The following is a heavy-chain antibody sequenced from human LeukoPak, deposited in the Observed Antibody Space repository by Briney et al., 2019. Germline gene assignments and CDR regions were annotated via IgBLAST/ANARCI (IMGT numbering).Heavy chain of an antibody. D-gene: IGHD3-16*01. CDR3: ARGKGDYYFDY. Sequence: ASVKVSCKASGYTFTSYYMHWVRQAPGQGLEWMGIINPSGGSTSYAQKFQGRVTITRNTSISTAYMELSSLRSEDTAVYYCARGKGDYYFDYWGQGTLVTVSS. CDR1: GYTFTSYY. J-gene: IGHJ4*02. V-gene: IGHV1-46*01. CDR2: INPSGGST.